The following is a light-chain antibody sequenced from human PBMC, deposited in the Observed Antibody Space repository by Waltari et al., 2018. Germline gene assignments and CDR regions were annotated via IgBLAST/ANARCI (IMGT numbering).Light chain of an antibody. V-gene: IGKV2-28*01. J-gene: IGKJ5*01. Sequence: EIVMSQSPLSLAVTLGEAASISCRSSQSLPHSNGYNYLDWYVQKPGQSPQLLISLASDRASGVPDRFTGSGTGTHFTLQINRVEAEDVGVYYCMQTLQTFVTFGQGTRLEIK. CDR3: MQTLQTFVT. CDR1: QSLPHSNGYNY. CDR2: LAS.